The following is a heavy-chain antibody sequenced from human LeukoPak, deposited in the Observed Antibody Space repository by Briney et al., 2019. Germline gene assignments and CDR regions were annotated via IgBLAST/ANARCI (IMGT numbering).Heavy chain of an antibody. CDR2: IYYSGNT. CDR1: GCSISSYY. J-gene: IGHJ4*02. Sequence: SETLSLTCTVSGCSISSYYWSWIRQPPGKGLEWIGYIYYSGNTNYNPSLKSRVTISVDTSKNQFSLKLSSVTAADTAVYYCARHRLVVAATGLFDYWGQGTLVTVSS. V-gene: IGHV4-59*08. D-gene: IGHD6-19*01. CDR3: ARHRLVVAATGLFDY.